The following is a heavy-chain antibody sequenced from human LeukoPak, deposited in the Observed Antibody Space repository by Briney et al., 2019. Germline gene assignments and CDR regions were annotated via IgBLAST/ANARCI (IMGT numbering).Heavy chain of an antibody. CDR1: GGSISSYY. CDR3: ARHIKSKYYYYGMDV. D-gene: IGHD3-10*01. Sequence: SEILSLTCTVSGGSISSYYWSWIRQPPGKGLEWIGYIYYSGSTNYNPSLKSRVTISVDTSKNQFSLKLSSVTAADTAVYYCARHIKSKYYYYGMDVWGQGTTVTVSS. J-gene: IGHJ6*02. CDR2: IYYSGST. V-gene: IGHV4-59*08.